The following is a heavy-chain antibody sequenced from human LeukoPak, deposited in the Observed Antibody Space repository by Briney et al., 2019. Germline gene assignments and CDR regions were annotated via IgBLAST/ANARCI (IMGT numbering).Heavy chain of an antibody. J-gene: IGHJ3*02. CDR2: MNPNSGNT. V-gene: IGHV1-8*02. CDR3: ARTGSYGDAFDI. Sequence: ASVKVSCKASGYTFTSYDINWVRQAPGQGLEWMGWMNPNSGNTDYAQKFQGRVTITRNTSISTAYMELSSLRSEDTAVYYCARTGSYGDAFDIWGQGKMVTVSS. CDR1: GYTFTSYD. D-gene: IGHD1-26*01.